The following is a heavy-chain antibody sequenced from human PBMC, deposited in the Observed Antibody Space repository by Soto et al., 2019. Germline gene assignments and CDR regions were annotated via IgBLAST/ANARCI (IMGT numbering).Heavy chain of an antibody. CDR1: GFTFDDYA. CDR3: AKDIGITGTTGPWFDP. Sequence: PGGSLRLSCAASGFTFDDYAMHWVRQAPGKGLEWASGISWNSGSIGYADPVKGRFTISRDNAKNSLYLQMNSLRAEDTALYYCAKDIGITGTTGPWFDPWGQGTLVTVSS. V-gene: IGHV3-9*01. CDR2: ISWNSGSI. D-gene: IGHD1-7*01. J-gene: IGHJ5*02.